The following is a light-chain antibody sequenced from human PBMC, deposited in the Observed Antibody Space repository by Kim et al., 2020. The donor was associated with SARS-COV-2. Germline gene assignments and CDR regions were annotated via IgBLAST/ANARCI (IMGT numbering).Light chain of an antibody. V-gene: IGKV3-11*01. Sequence: LSLSPGERATLSCRASQSVSSYLAWYQQKPGQAPRLLIYDASNRATGIPARFSGSGSGTDFTLTISSLEPEDFAVYYCQQRSNWKTFGQGTKLEIK. CDR2: DAS. CDR3: QQRSNWKT. CDR1: QSVSSY. J-gene: IGKJ2*01.